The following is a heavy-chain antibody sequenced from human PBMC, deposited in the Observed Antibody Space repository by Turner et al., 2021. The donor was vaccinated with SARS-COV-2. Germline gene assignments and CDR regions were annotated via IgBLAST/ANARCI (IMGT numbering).Heavy chain of an antibody. CDR1: RFTFRNYW. CDR2: INSDGSDA. V-gene: IGHV3-74*01. CDR3: ARDWNRGIDV. Sequence: VQLLEYGGRLLQPRGSLRLPCEASRFTFRNYWMHWVRQGPGKRLVWVSRINSDGSDATYADSVKGRFTIYRDNAKNSVSLQMSSLRVEDTALYLCARDWNRGIDVWGQGTTVIVSS. D-gene: IGHD1-1*01. J-gene: IGHJ6*02.